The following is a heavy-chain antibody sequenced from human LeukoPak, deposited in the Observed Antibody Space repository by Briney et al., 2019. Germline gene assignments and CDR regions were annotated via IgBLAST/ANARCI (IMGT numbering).Heavy chain of an antibody. CDR3: ARSVTTVTTRFDY. Sequence: PSETLSLTCTVSGYSISSGYYWGWIRQPPGKGLEWIGSIYHSGSTYYNPSLESRVTISVDKSKNQFSLKLSSVTAADTAVYYCARSVTTVTTRFDYWGQGTLVTVSS. D-gene: IGHD4-17*01. CDR1: GYSISSGYY. CDR2: IYHSGST. J-gene: IGHJ4*02. V-gene: IGHV4-38-2*02.